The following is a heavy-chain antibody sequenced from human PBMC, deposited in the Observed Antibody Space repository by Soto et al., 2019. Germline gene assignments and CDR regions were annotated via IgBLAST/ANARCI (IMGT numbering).Heavy chain of an antibody. CDR3: ARAPETTEPWEYFYYYMDV. CDR2: ISSGGGTA. Sequence: QVQLVESGGGFVKPGGSLRLSCAASAFTFSDYYMSWIRQAPGKGLEWVSYISSGGGTAYYADSVKGRFTISRDNAKKSLFLQMNSRRGEDTAVYYCARAPETTEPWEYFYYYMDVWGKGTTVTVSS. J-gene: IGHJ6*03. D-gene: IGHD4-17*01. V-gene: IGHV3-11*01. CDR1: AFTFSDYY.